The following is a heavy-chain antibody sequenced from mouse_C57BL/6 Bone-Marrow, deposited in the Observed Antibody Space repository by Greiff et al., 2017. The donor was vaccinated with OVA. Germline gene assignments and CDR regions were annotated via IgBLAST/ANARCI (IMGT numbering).Heavy chain of an antibody. V-gene: IGHV1-4*01. CDR3: ARDYYGIRGY. D-gene: IGHD1-1*01. CDR2: INPSSGYT. J-gene: IGHJ2*01. CDR1: GYTFTSYT. Sequence: VQLQESGAELARPGASVKMSCKASGYTFTSYTMHWVKQRPGQGLEWIGYINPSSGYTKYNQKFKDKATLTADKSSSTAYMQLSSLTSEDSAVYYCARDYYGIRGYWGQGTTLTVSS.